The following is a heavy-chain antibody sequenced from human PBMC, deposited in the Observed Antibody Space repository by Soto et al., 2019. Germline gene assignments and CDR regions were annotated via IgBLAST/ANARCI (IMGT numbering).Heavy chain of an antibody. D-gene: IGHD1-26*01. V-gene: IGHV3-23*01. CDR2: ISGTGSPT. CDR1: GFTFSSYA. CDR3: ARDMSGGTYNYYYGMDV. J-gene: IGHJ6*02. Sequence: GGSLRLSCAASGFTFSSYAMTWVCQAPGRGLEWVSAISGTGSPTYYADSVKGRFTISRDNSKNTLYLQMNSLRADDTAVYYCARDMSGGTYNYYYGMDVWGQGTTVTVSS.